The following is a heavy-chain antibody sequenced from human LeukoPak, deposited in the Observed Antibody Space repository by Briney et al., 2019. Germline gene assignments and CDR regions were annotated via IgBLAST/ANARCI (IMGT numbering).Heavy chain of an antibody. D-gene: IGHD2-2*01. Sequence: PSETLSLTCAVYGGSFSGYYWSWIRQPPGKGLEWIGEINHSGSTNYNPSLKSRVTISVDTSKNQFSLKLSFVTAADTAVYYCARGLSSSTSRKSAFDIWGQGTMVTVSS. V-gene: IGHV4-34*01. J-gene: IGHJ3*02. CDR3: ARGLSSSTSRKSAFDI. CDR1: GGSFSGYY. CDR2: INHSGST.